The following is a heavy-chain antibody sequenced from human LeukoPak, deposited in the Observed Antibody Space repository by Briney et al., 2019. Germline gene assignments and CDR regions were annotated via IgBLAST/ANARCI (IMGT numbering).Heavy chain of an antibody. CDR2: IYYSGST. D-gene: IGHD3-22*01. J-gene: IGHJ4*02. Sequence: SETLSLTCTVSGGSISSGDYYGSWIRQPPGKGLEWIGYIYYSGSTYYNPSLKSRVTISVDTSKNQFSLKLSSVTAAHTGVYYCATRHYYDSSGYYDWGQGTLVTVSS. CDR3: ATRHYYDSSGYYD. V-gene: IGHV4-30-4*01. CDR1: GGSISSGDYY.